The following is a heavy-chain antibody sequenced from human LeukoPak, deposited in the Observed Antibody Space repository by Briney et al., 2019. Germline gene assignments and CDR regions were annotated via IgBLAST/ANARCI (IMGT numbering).Heavy chain of an antibody. CDR1: GYTFTSYY. D-gene: IGHD6-19*01. CDR2: INPSGGST. V-gene: IGHV1-46*01. Sequence: ASVKVSCTASGYTFTSYYMHWVRQAPGQGLEWMGIINPSGGSTSYAQKFQGRVTMTRDTSTSIVYMELSSLRSEDTAVYYCASLETRGGWFLDYWGQGTLVSVSS. CDR3: ASLETRGGWFLDY. J-gene: IGHJ4*02.